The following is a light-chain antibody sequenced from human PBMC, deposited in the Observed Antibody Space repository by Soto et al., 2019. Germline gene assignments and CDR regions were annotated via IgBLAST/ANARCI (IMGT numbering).Light chain of an antibody. Sequence: DIQMTQSPSSLSASVGDRVTITCQASQDITNYLNWYQQKPGKAPKLLIYDASNLETGVTSRFSGSGSGTEFTVNISGQQPEHIPTYYCAPYDNDALTFGGGTKVDIK. J-gene: IGKJ4*01. V-gene: IGKV1-33*01. CDR2: DAS. CDR3: APYDNDALT. CDR1: QDITNY.